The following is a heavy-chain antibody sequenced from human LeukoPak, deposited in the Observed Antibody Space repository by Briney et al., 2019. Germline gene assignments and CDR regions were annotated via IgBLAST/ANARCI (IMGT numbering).Heavy chain of an antibody. J-gene: IGHJ2*01. CDR2: IKQDGSEK. Sequence: GGSLRLSCAASGFTFSSYWMSWVRQAPGKGLEWVANIKQDGSEKYYVDSVKGRFTISRDNAKNSLYLQMNSLRAEDTAVYYCARESIVAAGPPKNWYFDLWGRGTLVTVSS. CDR1: GFTFSSYW. D-gene: IGHD6-6*01. CDR3: ARESIVAAGPPKNWYFDL. V-gene: IGHV3-7*01.